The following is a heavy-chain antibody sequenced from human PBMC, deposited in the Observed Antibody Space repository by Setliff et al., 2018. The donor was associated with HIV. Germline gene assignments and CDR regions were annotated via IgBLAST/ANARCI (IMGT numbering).Heavy chain of an antibody. CDR1: GYTFRSYD. D-gene: IGHD3-3*01. Sequence: ASVKVSCKASGYTFRSYDIIWVRQAPGQGPEWMGWISAYNDNANYVQELQGRVTMTTDTSTSTAYMELRGLRSDDTAVYFCARFGNFWPYGMDVWGQGTTVTVSS. CDR2: ISAYNDNA. V-gene: IGHV1-18*01. J-gene: IGHJ6*02. CDR3: ARFGNFWPYGMDV.